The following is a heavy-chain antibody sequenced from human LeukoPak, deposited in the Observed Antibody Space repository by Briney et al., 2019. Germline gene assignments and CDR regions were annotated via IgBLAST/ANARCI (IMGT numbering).Heavy chain of an antibody. V-gene: IGHV3-64D*06. J-gene: IGHJ4*02. CDR2: ISSNGGIT. CDR3: VKDVSR. D-gene: IGHD5/OR15-5a*01. Sequence: GGSLRLSCSASGFTFSSYAMHWVRQVPGEGLEDVSGISSNGGITYYADSVKGRFTISRDNSKNTVFLQMSNVRAEDTALYYCVKDVSRWGQGTLVTVSS. CDR1: GFTFSSYA.